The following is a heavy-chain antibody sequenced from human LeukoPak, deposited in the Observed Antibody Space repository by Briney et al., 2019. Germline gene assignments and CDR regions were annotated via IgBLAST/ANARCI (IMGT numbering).Heavy chain of an antibody. CDR3: AREGGFGYDDAFDT. CDR1: GFTFSSYE. V-gene: IGHV3-48*03. CDR2: ISGSGSSI. J-gene: IGHJ3*02. Sequence: GGSLRLSCAASGFTFSSYEMNWVRQAPGKGLEWISYISGSGSSIFYADSLQGRFTVSRDNAKNSVYLQMNSLRAEDTAVYYCAREGGFGYDDAFDTWGHGTTVTVSS. D-gene: IGHD3-16*02.